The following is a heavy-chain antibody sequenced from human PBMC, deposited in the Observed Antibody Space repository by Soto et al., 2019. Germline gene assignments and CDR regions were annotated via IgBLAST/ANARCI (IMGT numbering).Heavy chain of an antibody. Sequence: QVQLVQSGAEVKKPESSVKVSCKAPGGTFSTYAISWVRQAPGQGLEWMGGIIPMFGTANYAQRFQDRVTIPADESTNTVYMELSSLRSEDTAVYFCAXXXQLWLRRINNGYSGWGQGTLVTVSS. D-gene: IGHD5-12*01. V-gene: IGHV1-69*12. CDR1: GGTFSTYA. CDR2: IIPMFGTA. J-gene: IGHJ4*02. CDR3: AXXXQLWLRRINNGYSG.